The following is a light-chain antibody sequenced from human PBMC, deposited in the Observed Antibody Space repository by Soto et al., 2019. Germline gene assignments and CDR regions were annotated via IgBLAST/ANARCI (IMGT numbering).Light chain of an antibody. V-gene: IGLV7-46*01. CDR3: FFSYSGAVV. J-gene: IGLJ2*01. CDR2: NTD. CDR1: TGVVTSGHY. Sequence: QAVVTQEPSLIVSPGGAVTLTCGSSTGVVTSGHYPYWFQQKPGQAPRTLIYNTDNRHSWAPARFSGSLLGGKAALTLSGAQPEDEAEYYCFFSYSGAVVFGGGTKLTVL.